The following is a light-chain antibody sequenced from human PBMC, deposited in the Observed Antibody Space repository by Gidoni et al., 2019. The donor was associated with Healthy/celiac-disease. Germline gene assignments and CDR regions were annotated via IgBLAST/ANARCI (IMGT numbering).Light chain of an antibody. Sequence: DILMTQSPSSLSASVGDRVTITCRASQSISSYLNWYQQKPGKAPKLLIYAASSLQSGVPSRFSGSGSGTDVTLTISSLQPEDFATYYCQQSYSTPPCSFGQGTKLEIK. J-gene: IGKJ2*04. CDR3: QQSYSTPPCS. CDR2: AAS. CDR1: QSISSY. V-gene: IGKV1-39*01.